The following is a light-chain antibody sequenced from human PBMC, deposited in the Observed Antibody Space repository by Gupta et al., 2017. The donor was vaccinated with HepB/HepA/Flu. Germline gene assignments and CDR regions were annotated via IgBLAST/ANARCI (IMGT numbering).Light chain of an antibody. CDR2: WAS. J-gene: IGKJ4*01. CDR3: QQYVSSPLS. CDR1: QNILSRSNNKNY. V-gene: IGKV4-1*01. Sequence: DIVMNQSPHSLALSLGARATINCKSSQNILSRSNNKNYLAWYQQKAGQPPKLLIYWASTRESGVPDRFSGRGSATDFTLTISSLQAEDVAIYYCQQYVSSPLSVGGGTKVEI.